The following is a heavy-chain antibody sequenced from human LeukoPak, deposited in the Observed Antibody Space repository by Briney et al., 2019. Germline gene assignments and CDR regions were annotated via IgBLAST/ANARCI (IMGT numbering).Heavy chain of an antibody. J-gene: IGHJ4*02. V-gene: IGHV3-33*01. CDR1: GFTFSSYG. CDR2: IWYDGSNK. D-gene: IGHD1-26*01. CDR3: ARDGGVGATIYWTFAY. Sequence: GGSLRLSCAASGFTFSSYGMHWVCQAPGKGLEWVAVIWYDGSNKYYADSVKGRFTISRDNSKNTLYLQMNSLRAEDTAVYYCARDGGVGATIYWTFAYWGQGTLVTVSS.